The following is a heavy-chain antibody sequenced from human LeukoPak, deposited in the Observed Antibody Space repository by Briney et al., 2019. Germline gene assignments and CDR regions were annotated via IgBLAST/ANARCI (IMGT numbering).Heavy chain of an antibody. V-gene: IGHV3-7*01. Sequence: PGGSLRLSCAASGLSFSTYWMTWVRQAPGKGLEWVANIKEDGSVKLYVDSLKGRFTISRDNAKNSLYLQMNSMRDEDTGVYYCAGCGDDSEYWGPGTLVTVSS. D-gene: IGHD4-17*01. CDR3: AGCGDDSEY. CDR1: GLSFSTYW. J-gene: IGHJ4*02. CDR2: IKEDGSVK.